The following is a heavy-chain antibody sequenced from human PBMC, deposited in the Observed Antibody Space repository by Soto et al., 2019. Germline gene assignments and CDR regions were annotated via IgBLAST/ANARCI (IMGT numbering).Heavy chain of an antibody. CDR1: GVSTSSFH. V-gene: IGHV4-59*01. CDR2: IYYSGTT. CDR3: ARVRAPVGASTRGYFDS. D-gene: IGHD1-26*01. J-gene: IGHJ4*02. Sequence: PSETLSLTCSVSGVSTSSFHWSWIRQPPGKGLEWIGYIYYSGTTNYSPSLKSRVTISADTSKNQFSLKLTSVTAADTAVYYCARVRAPVGASTRGYFDSWGQGTLVTVSS.